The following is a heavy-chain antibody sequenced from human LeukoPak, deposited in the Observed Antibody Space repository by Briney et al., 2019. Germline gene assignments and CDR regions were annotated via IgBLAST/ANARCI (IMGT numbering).Heavy chain of an antibody. J-gene: IGHJ4*02. Sequence: ASGTLSLTCAVSGGSISSSNWWSWVRQPPGKGLEWIASIYYSGTTYYNPSLKSRVTISVDTSKNQFSLKLNSVTAADTAVYYCATEYSSSPHYWGQGALVTVSS. CDR3: ATEYSSSPHY. CDR1: GGSISSSNW. V-gene: IGHV4-4*02. D-gene: IGHD3-22*01. CDR2: IYYSGTT.